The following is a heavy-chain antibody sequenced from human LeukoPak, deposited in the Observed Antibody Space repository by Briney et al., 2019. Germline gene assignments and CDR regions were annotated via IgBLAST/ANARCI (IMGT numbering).Heavy chain of an antibody. V-gene: IGHV1-8*01. D-gene: IGHD3-3*01. J-gene: IGHJ1*01. CDR1: GYTFTSYD. CDR2: MNPNSGNT. Sequence: ASVKVSCKASGYTFTSYDINWVRQATGQGPEWMGWMNPNSGNTGYAQKFQGRVTMTRNTSISTAYMELSSLRSEDTAVYYCARGRTTVIFGVVIIRAEYFQHWGQGTLVTVSS. CDR3: ARGRTTVIFGVVIIRAEYFQH.